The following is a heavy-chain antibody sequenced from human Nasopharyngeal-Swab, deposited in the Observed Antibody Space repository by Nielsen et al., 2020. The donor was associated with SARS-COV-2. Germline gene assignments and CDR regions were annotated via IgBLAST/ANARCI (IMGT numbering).Heavy chain of an antibody. V-gene: IGHV3-30*02. CDR2: IRYDGSNK. Sequence: GESLKISCAASGFTFSSYGMHWVRQAPGKGLEWVAFIRYDGSNKYYADSVKGRFTISRDNSKNTLYLQMNSLRAEDTAVYYCAKDLGYCRSTSCAAGSFDYWGQGTLVTVSS. CDR3: AKDLGYCRSTSCAAGSFDY. J-gene: IGHJ4*02. CDR1: GFTFSSYG. D-gene: IGHD2-2*01.